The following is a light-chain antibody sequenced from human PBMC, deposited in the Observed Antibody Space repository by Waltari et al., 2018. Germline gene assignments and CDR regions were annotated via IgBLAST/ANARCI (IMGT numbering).Light chain of an antibody. CDR2: ATS. V-gene: IGKV1-9*01. CDR3: QQLNSYSLIT. J-gene: IGKJ5*01. Sequence: DIQLTQSPSLLSASVGDRVTITCRASQGRSNYLAWYQQKPGRAPKLLISATSTLRSGVPSRFSGSGSGTEFTLIISDLQPEDFTTYYCQQLNSYSLITFGQGTRLEIK. CDR1: QGRSNY.